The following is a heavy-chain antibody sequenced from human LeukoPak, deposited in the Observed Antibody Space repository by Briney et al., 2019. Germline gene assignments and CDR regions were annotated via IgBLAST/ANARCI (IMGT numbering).Heavy chain of an antibody. V-gene: IGHV1-69*04. D-gene: IGHD3-10*01. CDR1: GGTFSSYA. Sequence: VASVKVSCKASGGTFSSYAISWVRQAPGQGLEWMGRIIPILGIANYAQKFQGRVTITADKSTSTAYMELGSLRSEDTAVYYCARLYYYGSGSYYNVPPSFDYWGQGTLVTVSS. CDR2: IIPILGIA. J-gene: IGHJ4*02. CDR3: ARLYYYGSGSYYNVPPSFDY.